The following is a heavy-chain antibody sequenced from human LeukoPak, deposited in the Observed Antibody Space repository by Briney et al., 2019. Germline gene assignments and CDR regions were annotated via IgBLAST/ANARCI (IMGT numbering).Heavy chain of an antibody. D-gene: IGHD5-18*01. CDR2: IYYSGST. CDR1: GGSMSSYF. V-gene: IGHV4-59*08. J-gene: IGHJ5*02. Sequence: SETLSLTCAVSGGSMSSYFWSWIRQPPGKGLEWIGYIYYSGSTNYNPSLKSRVTISVDTSKNQFSLKLSSVTAADTAVYYCARQRIQLWPFDPWGQGTLVTVSS. CDR3: ARQRIQLWPFDP.